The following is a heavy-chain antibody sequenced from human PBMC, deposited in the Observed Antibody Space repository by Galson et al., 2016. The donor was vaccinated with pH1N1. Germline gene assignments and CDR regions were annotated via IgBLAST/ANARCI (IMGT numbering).Heavy chain of an antibody. CDR2: IYHSGST. CDR1: GYSISSSYY. J-gene: IGHJ6*03. D-gene: IGHD3-3*01. Sequence: ETLSLTCAVSGYSISSSYYWGWIRQPPGKGLEWIGSIYHSGSTYYNPSLKSRVTISVDTSKNQFSLKLSSVTAADTAVYYCARTSGYDFWSGYYANLDYYMDVWGKGTTVTVSS. CDR3: ARTSGYDFWSGYYANLDYYMDV. V-gene: IGHV4-38-2*01.